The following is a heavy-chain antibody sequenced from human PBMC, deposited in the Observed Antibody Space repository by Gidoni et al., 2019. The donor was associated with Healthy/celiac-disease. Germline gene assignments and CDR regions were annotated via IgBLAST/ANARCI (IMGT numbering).Heavy chain of an antibody. J-gene: IGHJ6*04. D-gene: IGHD3-10*01. Sequence: QVQLVESGGGVVQPGRSLRLSCAASGFTFISYAMHWVRQAPGKGLEWVAVISYDGSNKYYADSVKGRFTISRDNSKNTLYLQMNSLRAEDTAVYYCARDREVQGYYYGMDVWGKGTTVTVSS. CDR1: GFTFISYA. CDR3: ARDREVQGYYYGMDV. CDR2: ISYDGSNK. V-gene: IGHV3-30-3*01.